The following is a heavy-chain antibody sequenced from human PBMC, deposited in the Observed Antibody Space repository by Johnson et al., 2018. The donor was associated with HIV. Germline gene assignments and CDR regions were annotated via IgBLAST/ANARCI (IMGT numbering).Heavy chain of an antibody. D-gene: IGHD2-2*01. J-gene: IGHJ3*02. CDR2: ISGSGGST. V-gene: IGHV3-23*04. Sequence: VQLVESGGGLVQPGRSLRLSCGVSGFAVSSNYMSWVRQAPGKGLEWVSAISGSGGSTYYADSVKGRFTISRDNSKNTLYLQMNSLRAEDTAVYYCARDASWDDAFDIWGQGTMVTVSS. CDR3: ARDASWDDAFDI. CDR1: GFAVSSNY.